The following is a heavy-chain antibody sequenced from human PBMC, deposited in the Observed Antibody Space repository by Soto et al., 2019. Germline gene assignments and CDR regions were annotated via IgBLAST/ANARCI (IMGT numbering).Heavy chain of an antibody. CDR1: GYTFTSYA. J-gene: IGHJ6*03. CDR2: INAGNGNT. D-gene: IGHD6-13*01. V-gene: IGHV1-3*01. CDR3: ARDKGIAAAGTHYMDV. Sequence: QVQLVQSGAEVKKPGASVKVSCKASGYTFTSYAMHWVRQAPGQRLEWMGWINAGNGNTKYSQKFQGRVTITRDTSASTAYMELSSLRSEDTAVYYCARDKGIAAAGTHYMDVWGKGTTVTVSS.